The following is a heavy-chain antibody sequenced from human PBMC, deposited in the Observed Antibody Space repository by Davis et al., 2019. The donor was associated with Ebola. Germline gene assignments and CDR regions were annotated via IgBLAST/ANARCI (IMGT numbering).Heavy chain of an antibody. Sequence: SETLSLTCTISGGSIVSTRYYWGWVRQPPERGLEWIGTIYHTGNTFYIPSLKSRATISVDRSKNQFSLKLSSVTAADTAVYYCARDDLTGLTDSWGQGTLVTVSS. CDR1: GGSIVSTRYY. J-gene: IGHJ4*02. V-gene: IGHV4-39*07. CDR3: ARDDLTGLTDS. D-gene: IGHD7-27*01. CDR2: IYHTGNT.